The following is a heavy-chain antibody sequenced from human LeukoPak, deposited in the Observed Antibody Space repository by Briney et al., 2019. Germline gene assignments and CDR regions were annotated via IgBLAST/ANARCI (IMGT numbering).Heavy chain of an antibody. J-gene: IGHJ4*02. CDR1: GGSISSYY. Sequence: SETLSLTCTVSGGSISSYYWSWIRQPAGKGLEWIGRIYTSGSTNYSPSLKSRVTMSVDTSKNQFSLKLSSVTAADTAVYYCARDTLRSTVGARYYFDYWGQGTLVTVSS. D-gene: IGHD4-17*01. V-gene: IGHV4-4*07. CDR3: ARDTLRSTVGARYYFDY. CDR2: IYTSGST.